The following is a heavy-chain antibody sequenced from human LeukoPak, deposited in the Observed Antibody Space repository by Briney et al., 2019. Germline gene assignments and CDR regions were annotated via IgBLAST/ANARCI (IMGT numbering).Heavy chain of an antibody. V-gene: IGHV4-4*07. CDR3: AREDPRTKVPEGMDV. J-gene: IGHJ6*02. CDR1: GGSINNYY. D-gene: IGHD4/OR15-4a*01. Sequence: SETLSLTCTVSGGSINNYYWSWIRQPAGKGLEWIGRIYTRGSTNYNPSLKSRVTMSVDTSKNQFSLKLNSVTAADTAVYYCAREDPRTKVPEGMDVWGQGTTVTVSS. CDR2: IYTRGST.